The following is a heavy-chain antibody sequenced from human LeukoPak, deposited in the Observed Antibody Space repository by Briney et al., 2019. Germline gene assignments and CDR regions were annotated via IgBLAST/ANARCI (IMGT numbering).Heavy chain of an antibody. CDR2: IYYSGGT. D-gene: IGHD4-17*01. V-gene: IGHV4-59*01. J-gene: IGHJ6*03. CDR1: GGSISSYY. Sequence: SETLSLTCTASGGSISSYYWSWIRQPPGKGLEWIGYIYYSGGTNYNPSLKSRVTISVDTSKNQFSLKLSSVTAADTAVYYCARARYGDYVRDYDYYYYYMDVWGKGTTVTVSS. CDR3: ARARYGDYVRDYDYYYYYMDV.